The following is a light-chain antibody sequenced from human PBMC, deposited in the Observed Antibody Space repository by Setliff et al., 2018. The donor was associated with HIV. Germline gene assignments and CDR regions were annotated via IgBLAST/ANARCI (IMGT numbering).Light chain of an antibody. Sequence: SALTQPASVSGSPGQSITLSCTGTSSDVGGYNYVSWYQQHPDKAPKLMIYDVKNRPSGVSDRFSGSKSGNTASLTISGLQAEDEADYYCCSYAGSGPVFAAGTKVTVL. CDR2: DVK. V-gene: IGLV2-23*02. CDR1: SSDVGGYNY. J-gene: IGLJ1*01. CDR3: CSYAGSGPV.